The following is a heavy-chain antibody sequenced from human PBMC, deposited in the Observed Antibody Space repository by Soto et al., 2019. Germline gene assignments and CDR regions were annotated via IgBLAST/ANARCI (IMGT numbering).Heavy chain of an antibody. Sequence: PSETLSLTCTVSGGSISSSSYYWGWIRQPPGQGLEWIGSIYYSGSTYYNTSLKSRVTISVDTSKNQFSLKLSSVTAADTSVYYCARLKGDFWSGYYIYGMDVWGQGTTVTVS. CDR3: ARLKGDFWSGYYIYGMDV. CDR2: IYYSGST. V-gene: IGHV4-39*01. CDR1: GGSISSSSYY. J-gene: IGHJ6*02. D-gene: IGHD3-3*01.